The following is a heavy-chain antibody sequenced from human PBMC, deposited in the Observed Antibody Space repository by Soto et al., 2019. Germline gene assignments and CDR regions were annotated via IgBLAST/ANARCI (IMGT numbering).Heavy chain of an antibody. Sequence: GGSLRLSCAASGFTFSNAWMNWVRQAPGKGLEWVGRIKSKTDGGTTDYAAPVKGRFTISRDDSKNTLYLQMNSLKTEDTAVYYCTTDNSSIGYYYYGMDVWGQGTTVTVSS. CDR2: IKSKTDGGTT. D-gene: IGHD2-15*01. J-gene: IGHJ6*02. CDR3: TTDNSSIGYYYYGMDV. CDR1: GFTFSNAW. V-gene: IGHV3-15*07.